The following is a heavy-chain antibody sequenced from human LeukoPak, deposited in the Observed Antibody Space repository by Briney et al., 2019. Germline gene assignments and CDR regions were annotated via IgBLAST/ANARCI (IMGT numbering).Heavy chain of an antibody. CDR1: GGSISSSSYY. D-gene: IGHD3-22*01. J-gene: IGHJ4*02. CDR2: IYYSGST. CDR3: ARRDDSSGYHKIFDY. V-gene: IGHV4-39*01. Sequence: SETLSLTCTVSGGSISSSSYYWGWIRQPPGKGLEWIGSIYYSGSTYYNPSLKSRVTISVDTSKNQFSLKLSSVTAADTAVYFCARRDDSSGYHKIFDYWGPGTLVTVSS.